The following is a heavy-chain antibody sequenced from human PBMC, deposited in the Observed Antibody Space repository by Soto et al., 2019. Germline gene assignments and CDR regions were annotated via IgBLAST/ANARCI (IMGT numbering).Heavy chain of an antibody. J-gene: IGHJ4*02. D-gene: IGHD2-21*01. CDR3: AHRDYRGGIVDY. CDR2: IYWADDK. CDR1: GCSLTTSGLA. V-gene: IGHV2-5*02. Sequence: QITLKASGPTLVKPTQTLTLTCTFSGCSLTTSGLAVGWIRQPPAQALEWLALIYWADDKRYSPSLKSTLTITNDTSKNQVDLTLTTMDPVETATYFCAHRDYRGGIVDYWVQGVLVTVSS.